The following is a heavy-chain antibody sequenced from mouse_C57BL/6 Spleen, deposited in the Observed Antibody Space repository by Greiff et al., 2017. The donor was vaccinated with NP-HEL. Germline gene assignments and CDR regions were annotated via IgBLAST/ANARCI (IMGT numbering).Heavy chain of an antibody. J-gene: IGHJ4*01. CDR2: IYPGSGST. CDR3: ARRGSYSNYGGYAMDY. CDR1: GYTFTSYW. Sequence: VQLQQPGAELVKPGASVKMSCKASGYTFTSYWITWVKQRPGQGLEWIGDIYPGSGSTNYNEKFKSKATLTVDTSSSTAYMQLSSLTSEDSAVYYCARRGSYSNYGGYAMDYWGQGTSVTVSS. V-gene: IGHV1-55*01. D-gene: IGHD2-5*01.